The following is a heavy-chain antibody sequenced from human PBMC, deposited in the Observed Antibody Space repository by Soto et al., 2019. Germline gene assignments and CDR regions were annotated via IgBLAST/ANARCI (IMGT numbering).Heavy chain of an antibody. CDR3: ASLLIAAARPLTYSSDY. CDR1: GGTFSSYA. V-gene: IGHV1-69*13. Sequence: SVKVSCKAAGGTFSSYAISWVRQAPGQGLEWMGGIIPIFGTANYAQKFQGRVTITADESTSTAYMELSSLRSEDTAVYYCASLLIAAARPLTYSSDYWGPGPLVTVFS. J-gene: IGHJ4*02. CDR2: IIPIFGTA. D-gene: IGHD6-13*01.